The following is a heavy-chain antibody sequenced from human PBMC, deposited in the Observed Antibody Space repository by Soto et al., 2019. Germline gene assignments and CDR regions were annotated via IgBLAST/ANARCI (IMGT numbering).Heavy chain of an antibody. D-gene: IGHD5-18*01. Sequence: GESLKISCKGSGYNFTTYWIGWVRQMPGKGLEWMGIIYPGDSDARYSPSFRGQVTISADKSITTAYLQWSSLKASDSAVYYCARNKTKLSLPSDMDVWGQGTTVTVSS. CDR3: ARNKTKLSLPSDMDV. CDR1: GYNFTTYW. V-gene: IGHV5-51*01. CDR2: IYPGDSDA. J-gene: IGHJ6*02.